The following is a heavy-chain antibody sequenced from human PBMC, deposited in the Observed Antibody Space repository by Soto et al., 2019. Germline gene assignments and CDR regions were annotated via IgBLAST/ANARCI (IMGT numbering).Heavy chain of an antibody. D-gene: IGHD3-22*01. V-gene: IGHV3-48*03. CDR2: ISSSGSTI. CDR3: ARGTSYYDSSGYFY. J-gene: IGHJ4*02. CDR1: GFTFSSYE. Sequence: SGGSLRLSCAASGFTFSSYEMNRVRQAPGKGLEWVSYISSSGSTIYYADSVKGRFTISRDNAKNSLYLQMNSLRAEDTAVYYCARGTSYYDSSGYFYWGQGXLVTVSS.